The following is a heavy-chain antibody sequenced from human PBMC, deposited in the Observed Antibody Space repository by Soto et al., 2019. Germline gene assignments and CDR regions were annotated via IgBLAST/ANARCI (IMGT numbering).Heavy chain of an antibody. CDR2: IIPAFGTA. D-gene: IGHD2-2*01. CDR1: GGTFNSYL. J-gene: IGHJ4*02. Sequence: QVQLVQSGAEVKNPGSSVKVSCKTSGGTFNSYLIDWVRQAPGQGLEWMGGIIPAFGTAKYAQKFQGRVTITAEKSTTTDYMALRTLTSEDTAVYYCARGLDQPPVGLYFDTWGQGTLGTVSS. V-gene: IGHV1-69*06. CDR3: ARGLDQPPVGLYFDT.